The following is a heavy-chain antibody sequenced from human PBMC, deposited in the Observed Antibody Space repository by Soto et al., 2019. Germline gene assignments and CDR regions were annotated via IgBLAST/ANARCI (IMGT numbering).Heavy chain of an antibody. Sequence: ASVKVSCKASGYTFTGYYMHWVRQAPGQGLEWMGWINPNSGGTNYAQKFQGRVTMTRDTSISTAYMELSRLRSDDKAVYYCAREQGGGWSGYFRDYYYYGMDVWGQGTTVTVSS. V-gene: IGHV1-2*02. D-gene: IGHD5-12*01. CDR1: GYTFTGYY. CDR2: INPNSGGT. J-gene: IGHJ6*02. CDR3: AREQGGGWSGYFRDYYYYGMDV.